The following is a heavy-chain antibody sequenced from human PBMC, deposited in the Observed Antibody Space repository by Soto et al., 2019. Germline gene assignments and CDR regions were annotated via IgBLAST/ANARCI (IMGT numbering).Heavy chain of an antibody. V-gene: IGHV1-2*02. CDR1: GYTFTGYY. J-gene: IGHJ4*02. Sequence: GASVKFSCKASGYTFTGYYMHWVRQAPGQGLEWMGWINPNSGGTNYAQKFQGRVTMTRDTSISTAYMELSRLRSDDTAVYYCASPTGSDYYDSSGYYGWGQGTLVTVSS. CDR3: ASPTGSDYYDSSGYYG. CDR2: INPNSGGT. D-gene: IGHD3-22*01.